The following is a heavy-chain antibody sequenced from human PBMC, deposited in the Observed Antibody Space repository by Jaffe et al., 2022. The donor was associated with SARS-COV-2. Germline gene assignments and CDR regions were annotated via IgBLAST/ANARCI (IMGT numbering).Heavy chain of an antibody. D-gene: IGHD3-10*01. CDR2: IHPSGSS. J-gene: IGHJ3*01. Sequence: QVQLQESGPGLVKPSQTLSLTCSVSGGSISSGGYFWSWIRQPAGKGLEWIGRIHPSGSSSYNPSLKSRVTISMDTSKNQFSLKLSSVTAADTAVYFCARVFRPPMAFDLWGQGTMVTASS. V-gene: IGHV4-61*02. CDR1: GGSISSGGYF. CDR3: ARVFRPPMAFDL.